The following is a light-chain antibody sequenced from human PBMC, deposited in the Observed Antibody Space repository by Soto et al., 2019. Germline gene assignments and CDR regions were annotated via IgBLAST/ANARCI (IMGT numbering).Light chain of an antibody. J-gene: IGKJ3*01. Sequence: EIVLTQSPGTLSLSPGERATLSCRASQSVSSSYLAWYQQKPGQAPRLLIYDASTATGIPDRFSGSGSGTDFTLTITRLERGDFAVYYCQHYGTSALFGPGTKVDI. CDR1: QSVSSSY. CDR2: DAS. CDR3: QHYGTSAL. V-gene: IGKV3-20*01.